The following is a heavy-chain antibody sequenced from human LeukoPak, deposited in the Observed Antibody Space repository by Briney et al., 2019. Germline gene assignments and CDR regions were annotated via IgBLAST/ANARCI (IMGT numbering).Heavy chain of an antibody. Sequence: ASVKVSCKPSGYTFTGYFVHWVRQPPGQGLEWMGWINPNSGGTNYAQKFQGRVTMTRDTSISIAYMELSRLRSDDTAVYYCARGVAGTPLTDYWAQGPLVTVSS. CDR1: GYTFTGYF. CDR2: INPNSGGT. CDR3: ARGVAGTPLTDY. V-gene: IGHV1-2*02. J-gene: IGHJ4*02. D-gene: IGHD6-19*01.